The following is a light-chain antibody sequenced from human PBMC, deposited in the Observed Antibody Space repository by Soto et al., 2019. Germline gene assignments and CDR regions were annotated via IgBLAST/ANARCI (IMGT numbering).Light chain of an antibody. CDR1: QSVSSNY. CDR3: QQYGSSPWT. J-gene: IGKJ1*01. CDR2: GAS. V-gene: IGKV3-20*01. Sequence: EIVLTQSPGTLSLSPGERATLSSRASQSVSSNYLAWYQQKPGQAPRPLIYGASSRATGIPDRFSGSGAGTDFTLTISRLESEDFAVYYCQQYGSSPWTFGQGTKVEIK.